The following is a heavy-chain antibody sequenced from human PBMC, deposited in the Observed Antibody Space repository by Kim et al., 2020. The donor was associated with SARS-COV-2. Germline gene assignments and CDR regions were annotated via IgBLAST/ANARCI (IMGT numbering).Heavy chain of an antibody. CDR2: ISSSSSNT. V-gene: IGHV3-11*05. CDR3: ARVGYDYVWGSYRDYYYYHGMDV. Sequence: GGSLRLSCAASGFTFSDYYMSWIRQAPGKGLEWVSYISSSSSNTNYADSVKGRFTISRDNAKNSLYLQMNSLRAEDTAVYYCARVGYDYVWGSYRDYYYYHGMDVWGQGPTVTVSS. CDR1: GFTFSDYY. J-gene: IGHJ6*02. D-gene: IGHD3-16*02.